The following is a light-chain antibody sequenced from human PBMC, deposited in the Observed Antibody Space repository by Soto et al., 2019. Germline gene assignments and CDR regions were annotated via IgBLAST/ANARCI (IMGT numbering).Light chain of an antibody. Sequence: QSALTQPASVSGSPGQSITISCTGTNSDVGGYIYVSWYQQHPGKAPKLMIYEVSNRPSGVSNRFSGSKSGNTASLTISGLQAEDEADYYCSSYSRSSFYVFGTGTKVTVL. CDR3: SSYSRSSFYV. CDR1: NSDVGGYIY. J-gene: IGLJ1*01. V-gene: IGLV2-14*01. CDR2: EVS.